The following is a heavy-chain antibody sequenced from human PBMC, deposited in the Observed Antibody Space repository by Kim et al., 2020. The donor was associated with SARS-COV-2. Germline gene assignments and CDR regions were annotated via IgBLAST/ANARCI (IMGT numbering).Heavy chain of an antibody. D-gene: IGHD6-19*01. J-gene: IGHJ4*02. CDR3: ARGRIAVAGH. CDR2: IYYSGST. Sequence: SETLSLTCTVSGGSISSSSYYWGWIRQPPGKGLEWIGSIYYSGSTYYNPSLKSRVTISVDTSKNQFSLKLSSVTAADTAVYYCARGRIAVAGHWGKGTLVPVSS. CDR1: GGSISSSSYY. V-gene: IGHV4-39*01.